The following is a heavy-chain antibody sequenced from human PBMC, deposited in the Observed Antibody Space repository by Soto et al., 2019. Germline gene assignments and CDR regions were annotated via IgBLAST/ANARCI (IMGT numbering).Heavy chain of an antibody. CDR1: GFTFTSYG. CDR2: MNPNSGNT. V-gene: IGHV1-8*02. Sequence: GASGKVSCKASGFTFTSYGIILVRQSTGQGLEWMGWMNPNSGNTGYAQKFQGRVTMTRNTSISTAYMELSSLRSEDTAVYYCARALLGSSWYPSYYYYYYGMDVWGQGTTVTVS. J-gene: IGHJ6*02. D-gene: IGHD6-13*01. CDR3: ARALLGSSWYPSYYYYYYGMDV.